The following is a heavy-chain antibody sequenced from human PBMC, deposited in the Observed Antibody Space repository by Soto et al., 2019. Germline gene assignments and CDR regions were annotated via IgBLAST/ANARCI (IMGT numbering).Heavy chain of an antibody. Sequence: EVQLLESGGGLVQPGGSLRLSCAASGFTFSIYAMSWVRQAPGKGLEWVSAISGSGDYTYYADSVKGRFAISRDNSKNTLYLQMNSLRAEDTAVYYCAKVLKAVGCTYDYWGQGTLVTVSS. D-gene: IGHD6-19*01. CDR2: ISGSGDYT. CDR3: AKVLKAVGCTYDY. J-gene: IGHJ4*02. V-gene: IGHV3-23*01. CDR1: GFTFSIYA.